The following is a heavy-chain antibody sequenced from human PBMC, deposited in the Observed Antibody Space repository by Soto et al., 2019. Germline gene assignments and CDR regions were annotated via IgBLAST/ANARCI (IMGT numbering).Heavy chain of an antibody. D-gene: IGHD6-19*01. V-gene: IGHV3-30*18. CDR2: ISYDGSNK. J-gene: IGHJ6*03. CDR3: AKDAIAVAGTYYYYMDV. CDR1: GFTFSSYG. Sequence: GGSLRLSCAASGFTFSSYGMHWVRQAPGKGLAWVAVISYDGSNKYYADSVKGRFTISRDNSKNTLYLQMNSLRAEDTAVYYCAKDAIAVAGTYYYYMDVWGKGTTVTVSS.